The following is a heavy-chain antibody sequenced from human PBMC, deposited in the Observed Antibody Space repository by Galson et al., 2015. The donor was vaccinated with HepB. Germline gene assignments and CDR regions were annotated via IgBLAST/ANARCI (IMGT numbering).Heavy chain of an antibody. V-gene: IGHV1-69*13. CDR1: GGTFSSYA. CDR3: ARNYDSSGNDAFDI. J-gene: IGHJ3*02. CDR2: IIPIFGTA. D-gene: IGHD3-22*01. Sequence: SVKVSCKASGGTFSSYAISWVRQAPGQGLEWMGGIIPIFGTANYARKFQGRVTITADESTSTAYKELSSLRSEDTAVYYCARNYDSSGNDAFDIWGQGTMVTVSS.